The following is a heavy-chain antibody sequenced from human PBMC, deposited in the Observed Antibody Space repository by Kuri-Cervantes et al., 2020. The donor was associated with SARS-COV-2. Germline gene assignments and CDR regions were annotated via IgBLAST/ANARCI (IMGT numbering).Heavy chain of an antibody. D-gene: IGHD1-1*01. CDR2: MNPNSGNT. Sequence: ASVKVSCKASGYTFTSYDINWVRQATGQGLEWMGWMNPNSGNTGYAQKLQGRVTMTTDTSTSTAYMELRSLRSDDTAVYYCARGRFNWNDGSYYFDYWGQGTLVTVSS. CDR1: GYTFTSYD. CDR3: ARGRFNWNDGSYYFDY. V-gene: IGHV1-8*02. J-gene: IGHJ4*02.